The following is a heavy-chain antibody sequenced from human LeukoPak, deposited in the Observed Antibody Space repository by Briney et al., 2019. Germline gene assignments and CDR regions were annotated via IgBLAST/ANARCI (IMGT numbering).Heavy chain of an antibody. J-gene: IGHJ4*02. Sequence: SQTLSLTCTVSGGSISSGGYYWSWIRQPPGKGLEWIGYIYHSGSTYYNPSLKSRVTISVDRSKNQFSLKLSSVTAADTAVYYCARFSPYYYDSSGYLWGQGTLVTASS. CDR3: ARFSPYYYDSSGYL. D-gene: IGHD3-22*01. CDR2: IYHSGST. V-gene: IGHV4-30-2*01. CDR1: GGSISSGGYY.